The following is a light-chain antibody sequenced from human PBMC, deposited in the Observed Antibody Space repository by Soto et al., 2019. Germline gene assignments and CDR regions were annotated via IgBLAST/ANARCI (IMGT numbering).Light chain of an antibody. CDR3: QQSSKWPRK. V-gene: IGKV3-15*01. CDR2: GAS. CDR1: QSISSN. J-gene: IGKJ1*01. Sequence: EIVMTQSPVTLSVSPGERATLSCRASQSISSNLAWYQQKPGQAPRLVIYGASTRATGLPARFSGSGYGTEFTITISGLQSEDSAIYYSQQSSKWPRKFGQGTKVEIK.